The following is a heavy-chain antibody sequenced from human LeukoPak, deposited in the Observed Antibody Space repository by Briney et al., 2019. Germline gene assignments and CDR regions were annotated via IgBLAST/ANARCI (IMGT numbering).Heavy chain of an antibody. D-gene: IGHD6-13*01. J-gene: IGHJ4*02. V-gene: IGHV3-23*01. CDR1: GFTFSSYA. CDR2: IRGGGGSI. CDR3: AKGTYSSSWYYFDY. Sequence: GGSLRLSCAASGFTFSSYAMTWVRQPPGKGLEWVSGIRGGGGSIYNADSVKGRFTMSRDNSKNTLYLQMNSLRAEDTAVYYCAKGTYSSSWYYFDYWGQGTLVTVSS.